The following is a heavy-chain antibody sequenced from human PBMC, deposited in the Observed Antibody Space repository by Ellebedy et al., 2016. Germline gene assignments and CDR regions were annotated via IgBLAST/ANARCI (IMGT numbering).Heavy chain of an antibody. V-gene: IGHV3-23*01. Sequence: GGSLRLSXAASGFTFSSYAMSWVRQAPGKGLEWVSAISGSGGSTYYADSVKGRFTISRDNSKNTLYLQMNSLRAEDTAVYYCAKGSMVRGVLDYWGQGTLVTVSS. CDR1: GFTFSSYA. D-gene: IGHD3-10*01. CDR2: ISGSGGST. CDR3: AKGSMVRGVLDY. J-gene: IGHJ4*02.